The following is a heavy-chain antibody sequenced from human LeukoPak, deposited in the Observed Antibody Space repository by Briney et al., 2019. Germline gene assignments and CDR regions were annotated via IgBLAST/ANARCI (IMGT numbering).Heavy chain of an antibody. CDR3: ARVGSSRSGPRSGFDP. V-gene: IGHV6-1*01. D-gene: IGHD2-15*01. Sequence: PSQTLSLTCAISGDSVSSNSAAWNWIRQSPSRGLEWLGRTYYTSKWYNDYAVSVKSRITINPDTSKNQFSLQLNSVTPEDTAVYYCARVGSSRSGPRSGFDPWGQGTLVTVSS. J-gene: IGHJ5*02. CDR2: TYYTSKWYN. CDR1: GDSVSSNSAA.